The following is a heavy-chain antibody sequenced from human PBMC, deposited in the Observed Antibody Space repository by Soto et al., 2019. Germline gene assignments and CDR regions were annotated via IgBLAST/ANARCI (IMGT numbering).Heavy chain of an antibody. V-gene: IGHV1-69*13. J-gene: IGHJ6*02. D-gene: IGHD3-10*01. CDR3: ASPYYGSGSFYYYYGMDV. Sequence: SVKVSCKASGGTFSSYAISWVRQAPGQGLEWMGGIIPIFGTANYAQKFQGRVTITADESTSTAYMELSSLRSEDTAVYYCASPYYGSGSFYYYYGMDVWGQGTTVTVSS. CDR1: GGTFSSYA. CDR2: IIPIFGTA.